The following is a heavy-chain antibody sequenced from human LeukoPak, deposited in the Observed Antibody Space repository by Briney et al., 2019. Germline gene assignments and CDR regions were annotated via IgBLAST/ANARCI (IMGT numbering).Heavy chain of an antibody. D-gene: IGHD3-22*01. Sequence: PGGSLRLSCTAPGFTLGDYAMSWVRQAPGKGLEWVGFIRSKAYGGTTEYAASVKGRFKISRDDSKSIAYLQMNSLKTEDTAVYYCTRDLGYYYDSSGTSDAFDIWGQGTMVTVSS. CDR3: TRDLGYYYDSSGTSDAFDI. CDR2: IRSKAYGGTT. CDR1: GFTLGDYA. V-gene: IGHV3-49*04. J-gene: IGHJ3*02.